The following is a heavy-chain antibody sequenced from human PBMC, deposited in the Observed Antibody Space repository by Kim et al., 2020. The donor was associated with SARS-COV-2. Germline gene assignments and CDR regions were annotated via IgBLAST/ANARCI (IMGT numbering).Heavy chain of an antibody. V-gene: IGHV3-7*03. CDR1: GFTFSSYY. CDR2: INEDGGEE. Sequence: GGSLRLSCAASGFTFSSYYMTWVRQAPGKGLEWVATINEDGGEELFVDSVKGRFSIFRDNTKNSLFLQMNSLRAEDTAVYYCTREHSSGWRFFDYWGQGTLVTVSS. CDR3: TREHSSGWRFFDY. D-gene: IGHD6-19*01. J-gene: IGHJ4*02.